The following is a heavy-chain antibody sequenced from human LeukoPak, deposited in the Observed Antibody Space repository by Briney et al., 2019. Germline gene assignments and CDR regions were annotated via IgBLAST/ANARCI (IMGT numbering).Heavy chain of an antibody. D-gene: IGHD1-26*01. CDR1: GGSISSSSYY. CDR3: ARDGQGAEARNFDY. J-gene: IGHJ4*02. CDR2: IYYSGST. Sequence: PSETLSLTCTVSGGSISSSSYYWGWIRQPPGKGLEWIGSIYYSGSTYYNPSLKSRVTISVDTSKNQFSLKLSSVTAADTAVYYCARDGQGAEARNFDYWGQGTLVTVSS. V-gene: IGHV4-39*07.